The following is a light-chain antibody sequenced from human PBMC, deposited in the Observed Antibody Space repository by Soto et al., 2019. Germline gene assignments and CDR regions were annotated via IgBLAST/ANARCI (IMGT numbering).Light chain of an antibody. V-gene: IGKV3-15*01. CDR3: QQYDNWPRT. Sequence: EIAMTQSPSTLSVSPWERATLSCRASQSVSSNLAWYQQKPGQAPRLLFYGSSTKATGIPARFSGSGSGTEFTLTISSLQSEDFAVYYCQQYDNWPRTFGQGTKVDIK. J-gene: IGKJ1*01. CDR1: QSVSSN. CDR2: GSS.